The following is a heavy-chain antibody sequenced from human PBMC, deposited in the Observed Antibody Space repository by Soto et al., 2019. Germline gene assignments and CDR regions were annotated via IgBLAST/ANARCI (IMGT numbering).Heavy chain of an antibody. CDR3: SRSLDS. CDR1: GFTFSTYW. Sequence: QRLSCAASGFTFSTYWMDWVRQTPGKGLEWVANINQDGSKKNYVDSVKGRFTISRDNAKNSLYLQMSSLTAEDSALYYCSRSLDSWGQGTLVTGYS. J-gene: IGHJ4*02. V-gene: IGHV3-7*01. CDR2: INQDGSKK.